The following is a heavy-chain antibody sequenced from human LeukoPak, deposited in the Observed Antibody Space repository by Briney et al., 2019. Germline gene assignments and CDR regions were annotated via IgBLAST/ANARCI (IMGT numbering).Heavy chain of an antibody. V-gene: IGHV4-34*01. CDR1: GESLNGHY. Sequence: SETLSLTCAVYGESLNGHYWSWIRQSPGKGLEWIGEGDDRGGTKFNPSFKSRVTISADTSKNQFSLKLNSVAAADTAVYHCAKNGQTGFSFDPWGQGTLVTVS. D-gene: IGHD3-9*01. CDR3: AKNGQTGFSFDP. CDR2: GDDRGGT. J-gene: IGHJ5*02.